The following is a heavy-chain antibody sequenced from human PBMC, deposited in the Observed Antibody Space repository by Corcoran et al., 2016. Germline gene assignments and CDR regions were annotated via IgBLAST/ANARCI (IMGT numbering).Heavy chain of an antibody. CDR3: ARDLGGGDCYSRSYYYYGMDV. V-gene: IGHV6-1*01. Sequence: QVQLQQSGPGLVKPSQTLSLTCAISGDSVSSNSAAWNWIRQSPSRGLEWLGRTYYRSKWYNDYAVSVKSRITINPDTSKNQFSLQMNSVTHEDTAVYYCARDLGGGDCYSRSYYYYGMDVWGQGTTVTVSS. CDR1: GDSVSSNSAA. CDR2: TYYRSKWYN. J-gene: IGHJ6*02. D-gene: IGHD2-21*02.